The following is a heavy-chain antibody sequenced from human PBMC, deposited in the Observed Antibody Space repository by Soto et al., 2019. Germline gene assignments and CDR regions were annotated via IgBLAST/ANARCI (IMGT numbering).Heavy chain of an antibody. CDR1: GYTFTSYY. V-gene: IGHV1-46*01. J-gene: IGHJ6*02. CDR2: INPSGGST. D-gene: IGHD3-16*01. CDR3: ARVGVGPTPAYHYGMDV. Sequence: ASVKVSCKASGYTFTSYYMHWVRQAPGQGLEWMGIINPSGGSTSYAQKFQGRVTMTRDTSTSTVYMELSSLRSEDTAVYYCARVGVGPTPAYHYGMDVWGQGTTVTVSS.